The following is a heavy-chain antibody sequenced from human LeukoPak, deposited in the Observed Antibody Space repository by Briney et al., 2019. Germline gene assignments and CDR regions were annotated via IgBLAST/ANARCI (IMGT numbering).Heavy chain of an antibody. V-gene: IGHV1-2*06. CDR3: ARDLVAAKPSNWFDP. J-gene: IGHJ5*02. CDR1: GYTFTGYY. D-gene: IGHD2-15*01. CDR2: INPNSGGT. Sequence: ASVKVSCKASGYTFTGYYMHWVRQAPGQGLEWMGRINPNSGGTNYAQKFQGRVTMTRDMSISTAYMELSRLRSDDTAVYYCARDLVAAKPSNWFDPWGQGTLVTVSS.